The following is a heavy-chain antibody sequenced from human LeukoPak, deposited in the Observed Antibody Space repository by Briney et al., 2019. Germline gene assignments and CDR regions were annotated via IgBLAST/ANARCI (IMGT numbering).Heavy chain of an antibody. V-gene: IGHV3-66*01. D-gene: IGHD2-15*01. CDR1: EFSVGSNY. CDR2: IYSGGST. CDR3: ARGDRKGSLKKRAFDY. Sequence: PGGSLRLSCAASEFSVGSNYMTWVRQAPGKGLEWVSLIYSGGSTYYADSVKGRFTISRDNSKNTLYLQMNSLRAEDTAVYYCARGDRKGSLKKRAFDYWGQGTLVTVSS. J-gene: IGHJ4*02.